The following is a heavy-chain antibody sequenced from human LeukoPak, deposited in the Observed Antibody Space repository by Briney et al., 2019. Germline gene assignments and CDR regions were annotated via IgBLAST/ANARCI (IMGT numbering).Heavy chain of an antibody. CDR2: VHYSGNA. D-gene: IGHD3-3*01. CDR1: GGSISSDRYY. CDR3: ARAGVELRRALFDY. J-gene: IGHJ4*02. V-gene: IGHV4-39*07. Sequence: SETLSLTCTVSGGSISSDRYYWGWMRQPPGKGLEWIGTVHYSGNAYSNASLKSRVTISVATSKNQFSLKLSSVTAADTAVYYCARAGVELRRALFDYWGQGTLVTVSS.